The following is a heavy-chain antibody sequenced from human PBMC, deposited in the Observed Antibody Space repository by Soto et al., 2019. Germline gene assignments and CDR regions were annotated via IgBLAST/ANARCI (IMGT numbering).Heavy chain of an antibody. D-gene: IGHD2-2*01. Sequence: SETLSLTCTVSGGSISSYYWSWIRQPPGKGLEWIGYIYYSGSTNYNPSLKSRVTISVDTSKNQFSLKLSSVTAADTAVYYCARGHTAVPLLDYYYYMDVWGKGTTVTVSS. CDR3: ARGHTAVPLLDYYYYMDV. CDR2: IYYSGST. CDR1: GGSISSYY. J-gene: IGHJ6*03. V-gene: IGHV4-59*01.